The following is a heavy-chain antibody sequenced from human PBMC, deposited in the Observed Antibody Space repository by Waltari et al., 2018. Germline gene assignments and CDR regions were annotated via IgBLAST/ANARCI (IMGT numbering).Heavy chain of an antibody. V-gene: IGHV1-2*02. D-gene: IGHD4-4*01. CDR3: ARDDYSSNKHWFDP. Sequence: QVQLVQSGAEVKKPGASVKVSCKASGYTFTGYHMHWVRQAPGKGLEWMGWINPNSGGTNYAQKFQGRVTMTRDTSISTAYMELSRLRSDDTAVYYCARDDYSSNKHWFDPWGQGTLVTVSS. CDR1: GYTFTGYH. J-gene: IGHJ5*02. CDR2: INPNSGGT.